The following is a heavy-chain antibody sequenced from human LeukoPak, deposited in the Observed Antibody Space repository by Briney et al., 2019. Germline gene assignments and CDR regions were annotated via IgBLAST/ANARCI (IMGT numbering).Heavy chain of an antibody. CDR1: GGSISSYY. V-gene: IGHV4-59*01. CDR3: ARWVPRYFDHWGAFDI. Sequence: SETLSLTCTVSGGSISSYYWSWIRQPPGKGLEWIGYIYYSGSTNYNPSLKSRVTISVDTSKNQFSLKLSSVTAADTAVYYCARWVPRYFDHWGAFDIWGQGTMVTVSS. CDR2: IYYSGST. D-gene: IGHD3-9*01. J-gene: IGHJ3*02.